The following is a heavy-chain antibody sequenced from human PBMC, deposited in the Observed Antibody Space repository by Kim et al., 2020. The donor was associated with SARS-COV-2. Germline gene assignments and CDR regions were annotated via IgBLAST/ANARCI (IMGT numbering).Heavy chain of an antibody. CDR1: GDSVSSNSAA. D-gene: IGHD6-19*01. V-gene: IGHV6-1*01. Sequence: SQTLSLTCAISGDSVSSNSAAWNWIRQSPSRGLEWLGRTYYRSKWYNDYAVSVKSRITINPDTSKNQFSLQLNSVTPEDTAVYYCARGGSGWYGGWYYYYMDVWGKGTTVTVSS. J-gene: IGHJ6*03. CDR2: TYYRSKWYN. CDR3: ARGGSGWYGGWYYYYMDV.